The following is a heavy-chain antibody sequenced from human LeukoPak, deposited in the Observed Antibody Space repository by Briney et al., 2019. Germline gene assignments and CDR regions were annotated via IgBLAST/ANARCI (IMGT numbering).Heavy chain of an antibody. V-gene: IGHV4-39*07. D-gene: IGHD3-22*01. Sequence: SETLSLTCTVSGGSISSSSYYWGWIRQPPGKGLEWIGSIYYSGSTNYNPSLKSRVTILVDKSKNQFSLKLSSVTAADTAVYYCAREIVVITPYFDYWGQGTLVTVSS. CDR2: IYYSGST. J-gene: IGHJ4*02. CDR3: AREIVVITPYFDY. CDR1: GGSISSSSYY.